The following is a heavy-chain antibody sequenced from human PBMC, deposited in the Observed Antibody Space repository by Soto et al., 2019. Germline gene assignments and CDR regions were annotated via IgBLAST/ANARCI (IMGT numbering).Heavy chain of an antibody. Sequence: SETLSLTCAVYGGSFSGYYWSWIRQPPGKGLEWIGEINHSGSTNYNPSLKSRVTISVDTSKNQFSLKLSSVTAADTAVYYCARGRLYYGSGSKMDYWGQGTLVTVSS. CDR2: INHSGST. D-gene: IGHD3-10*01. V-gene: IGHV4-34*01. CDR1: GGSFSGYY. CDR3: ARGRLYYGSGSKMDY. J-gene: IGHJ4*02.